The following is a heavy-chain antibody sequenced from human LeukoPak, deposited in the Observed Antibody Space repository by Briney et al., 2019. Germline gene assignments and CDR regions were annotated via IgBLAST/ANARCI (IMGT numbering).Heavy chain of an antibody. CDR1: GFTFSSYS. CDR2: ISYDGSIK. CDR3: VLRGAVAAADF. Sequence: PGGSLRLSCAASGFTFSSYSMNWVRQAPGKGLEWVAVISYDGSIKYYAGSVKGRFTISRDNSKNTLYLQMNSLRAEDTAVYYCVLRGAVAAADFWGQGTLVTVSS. J-gene: IGHJ4*02. V-gene: IGHV3-30*03. D-gene: IGHD6-19*01.